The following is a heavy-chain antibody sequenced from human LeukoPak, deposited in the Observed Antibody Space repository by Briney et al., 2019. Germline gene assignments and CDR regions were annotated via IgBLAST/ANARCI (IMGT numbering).Heavy chain of an antibody. CDR2: IYHSGST. CDR3: ARQRRYYYDSSGYYTSAYYFDY. J-gene: IGHJ4*02. D-gene: IGHD3-22*01. Sequence: PSGTLSLTCAVSGGSISSSNWWSWVRQPPGKGLEGIGEIYHSGSTNYNPSLKSRVTISVDKSKNTFSLKLSSVTAADTAVYYCARQRRYYYDSSGYYTSAYYFDYWGQGTLVTVSS. V-gene: IGHV4-4*02. CDR1: GGSISSSNW.